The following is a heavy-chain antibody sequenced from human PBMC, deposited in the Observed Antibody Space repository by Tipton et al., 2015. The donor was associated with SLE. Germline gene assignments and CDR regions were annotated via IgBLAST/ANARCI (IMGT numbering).Heavy chain of an antibody. CDR1: GFAFRLSA. V-gene: IGHV3-7*01. Sequence: SLRLSCGASGFAFRLSAMRWVRQAPGKGLEWVANINQDGNQRYYVDSVKGRFTISRDNAKNSLYLQMNSLRADDTALYYCAIGGSRHYSDWGQGTPVTVSS. CDR2: INQDGNQR. D-gene: IGHD2-15*01. J-gene: IGHJ4*02. CDR3: AIGGSRHYSD.